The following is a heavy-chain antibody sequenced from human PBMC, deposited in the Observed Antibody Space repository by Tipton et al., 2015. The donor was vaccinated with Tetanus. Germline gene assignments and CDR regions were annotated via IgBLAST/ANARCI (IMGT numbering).Heavy chain of an antibody. V-gene: IGHV4-59*01. D-gene: IGHD6-13*01. Sequence: TLSLTCTVSGVSINDYYWSWLRQSPGLGLEWIGSIYVSGSTNYKPSLKSRVTMSLDTSKRQVSLKLTSVTAADTAVYYCARGLGIASGPLDHWGQGTLVTVSS. CDR2: IYVSGST. J-gene: IGHJ4*02. CDR3: ARGLGIASGPLDH. CDR1: GVSINDYY.